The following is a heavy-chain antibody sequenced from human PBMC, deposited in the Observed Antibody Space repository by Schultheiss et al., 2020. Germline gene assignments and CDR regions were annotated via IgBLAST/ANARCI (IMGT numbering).Heavy chain of an antibody. CDR2: ISGTGGTT. CDR1: GFTFSAYA. J-gene: IGHJ4*02. V-gene: IGHV3-23*01. Sequence: GGSLRLSCAASGFTFSAYAITWVRQAPGKGLEWVAAISGTGGTTYFPDSVRGPFTISRDNTKNTVYLQINNLRAEDTAVYYCAKDRNEPRRLVYFDYWGEGALVTVSS. CDR3: AKDRNEPRRLVYFDY. D-gene: IGHD6-19*01.